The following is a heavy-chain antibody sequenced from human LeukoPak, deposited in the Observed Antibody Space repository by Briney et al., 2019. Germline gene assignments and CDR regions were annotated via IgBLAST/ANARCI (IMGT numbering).Heavy chain of an antibody. V-gene: IGHV3-74*01. CDR1: GITFSVYW. CDR2: INSDGSST. CDR3: ATGLSQYYDL. J-gene: IGHJ2*01. Sequence: GGSLRLSCGASGITFSVYWMHWVRQAPGKGLVWVSRINSDGSSTIYADSVKGRFTISRDNAKNTVYLQMNSLRAEDTAVFYCATGLSQYYDLWGRGTLVTVSS. D-gene: IGHD2-8*02.